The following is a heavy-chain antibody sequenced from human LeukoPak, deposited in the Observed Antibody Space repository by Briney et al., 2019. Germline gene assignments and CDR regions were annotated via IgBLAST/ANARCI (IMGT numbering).Heavy chain of an antibody. CDR2: IYHSGST. Sequence: PSETLSLTCSVSGGSISSGGYSWSWIRQPPGKGLEWIGYIYHSGSTYYNPSLKSRVTISVDRSKNQFSLKLSSVTAADTAVYYCARVLVVVAATRGGWFDPWGQGTLVTVSS. CDR1: GGSISSGGYS. D-gene: IGHD2-15*01. V-gene: IGHV4-30-2*01. J-gene: IGHJ5*02. CDR3: ARVLVVVAATRGGWFDP.